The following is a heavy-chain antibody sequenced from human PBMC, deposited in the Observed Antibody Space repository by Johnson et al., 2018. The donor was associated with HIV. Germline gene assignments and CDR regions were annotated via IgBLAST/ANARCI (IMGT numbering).Heavy chain of an antibody. J-gene: IGHJ3*02. V-gene: IGHV3-30*02. D-gene: IGHD1-26*01. CDR1: GFTFSSYG. CDR2: IRYDGSNK. Sequence: HVQLVDSGGGLIQPGGSLRLSSAASGFTFSSYGMHWVRQAPGKGLEWVAFIRYDGSNKYYADSVKGRFTISRDNSKNTLYLQMNSLRAEDTAVYYCAKDFWPVGARGAFDIWGQGTMVTVSS. CDR3: AKDFWPVGARGAFDI.